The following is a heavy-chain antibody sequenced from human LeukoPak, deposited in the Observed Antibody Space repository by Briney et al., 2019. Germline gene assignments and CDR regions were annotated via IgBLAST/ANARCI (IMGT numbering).Heavy chain of an antibody. CDR1: GFTSIAYA. CDR3: AKNLYCGGGSCYPSALGMDV. J-gene: IGHJ6*02. V-gene: IGHV3-23*01. D-gene: IGHD2-15*01. CDR2: ISGSGNRT. Sequence: GGSLRLSCVGSGFTSIAYALTWARQAPGKGLEWVSSISGSGNRTYYADSVKGRFTISRDNSKNTLFLQMNSLRAEDTAVYYCAKNLYCGGGSCYPSALGMDVWGQGTTVTVSS.